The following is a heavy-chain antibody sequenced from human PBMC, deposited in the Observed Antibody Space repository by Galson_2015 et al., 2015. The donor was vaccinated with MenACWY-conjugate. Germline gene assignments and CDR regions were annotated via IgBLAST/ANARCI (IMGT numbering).Heavy chain of an antibody. J-gene: IGHJ4*02. CDR3: AKGPNMVTTGGDY. CDR2: ISGSGGST. Sequence: SLRLSCAVSGFTFSNYAMNWVRQAPGKGLYWVSAISGSGGSTYYADSVKGRFTISRDNSKNTLFLQMSSLRAEDTAIYYCAKGPNMVTTGGDYWGQGTLVTVSS. V-gene: IGHV3-23*01. D-gene: IGHD2-21*02. CDR1: GFTFSNYA.